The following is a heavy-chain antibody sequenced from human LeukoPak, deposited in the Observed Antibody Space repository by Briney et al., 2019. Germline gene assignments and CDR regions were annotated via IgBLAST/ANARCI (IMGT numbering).Heavy chain of an antibody. Sequence: PGGSLRLSCAASGFTFSSYWMSWVRQAPGKGLEWVSSISDSTNKTYYADSVKGRFTLSRDNSKNTLYLQMNSLRVDDTAVYYCVKGNWGDCWGQGTLATVSS. V-gene: IGHV3-23*01. J-gene: IGHJ4*02. D-gene: IGHD7-27*01. CDR3: VKGNWGDC. CDR1: GFTFSSYW. CDR2: ISDSTNKT.